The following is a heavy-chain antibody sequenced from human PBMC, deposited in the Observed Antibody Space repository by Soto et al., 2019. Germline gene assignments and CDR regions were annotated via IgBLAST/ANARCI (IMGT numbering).Heavy chain of an antibody. V-gene: IGHV3-9*01. CDR3: AKDFGIVVVIAALDV. Sequence: DVQLVESGGGLVQPGRSLRLSCAASGFTFDDYAMHWVRQAPGKGLEWVSGISWNSGSIGYADSVKGRFTISRDNAKNSLSLQMNSLRAEDTALYYCAKDFGIVVVIAALDVWGKGTTVTVSS. J-gene: IGHJ6*04. D-gene: IGHD2-21*01. CDR2: ISWNSGSI. CDR1: GFTFDDYA.